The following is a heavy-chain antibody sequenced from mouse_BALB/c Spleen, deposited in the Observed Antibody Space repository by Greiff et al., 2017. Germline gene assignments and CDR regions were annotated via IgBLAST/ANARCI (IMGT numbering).Heavy chain of an antibody. Sequence: QVQLQQSGPGLVQPSQSLSITCTVSGFSLTSYGVHWVRQSPGKGLEWLGVIWSGGSTDYNAAFISRLSISKDNSKSQVFFKMNSLQANDTAIYYCARAYYRYDGGDYYAMDYWGQGTSVTVSS. CDR1: GFSLTSYG. J-gene: IGHJ4*01. D-gene: IGHD2-14*01. CDR3: ARAYYRYDGGDYYAMDY. CDR2: IWSGGST. V-gene: IGHV2-2*02.